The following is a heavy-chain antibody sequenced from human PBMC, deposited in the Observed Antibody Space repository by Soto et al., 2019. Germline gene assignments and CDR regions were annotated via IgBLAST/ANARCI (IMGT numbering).Heavy chain of an antibody. CDR1: GGSISSGDYY. D-gene: IGHD6-13*01. Sequence: TSETLSLTCTVSGGSISSGDYYWSWIRQPPGKGLEWIGYIYYSGSTYYNPSLKSRVTISVDTSKNQFSLKLSSVTAADTAVYYCAAAWGIGYFDYWGQGTLVTVSS. J-gene: IGHJ4*02. V-gene: IGHV4-30-4*01. CDR3: AAAWGIGYFDY. CDR2: IYYSGST.